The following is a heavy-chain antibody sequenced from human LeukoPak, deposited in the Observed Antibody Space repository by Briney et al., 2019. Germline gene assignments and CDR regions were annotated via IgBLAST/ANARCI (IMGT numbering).Heavy chain of an antibody. V-gene: IGHV3-30*18. CDR2: ISYDGSNK. Sequence: PGGSLRLSCAASGFSFSSYGMHWVRQAPGKGLEWVAVISYDGSNKYYADSLKGRFTISRDDSKNTLYLQMNSLRAEDTAVYYCAKDPPVDYWGQGTLATVSS. CDR3: AKDPPVDY. CDR1: GFSFSSYG. J-gene: IGHJ4*02.